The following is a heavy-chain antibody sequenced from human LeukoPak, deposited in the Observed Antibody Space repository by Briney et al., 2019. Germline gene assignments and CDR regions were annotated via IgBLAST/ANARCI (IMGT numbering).Heavy chain of an antibody. CDR1: GFTFSSYS. D-gene: IGHD2-15*01. CDR2: ISSNSDYM. CDR3: AREYCSGGSCYWAFDY. V-gene: IGHV3-21*01. J-gene: IGHJ4*02. Sequence: PGGSLRLSCAASGFTFSSYSMNWVRQAPGKGLEWVSSISSNSDYMYYADSGKGRFTISRDNAKNSLYLQMNSLRAEDTAVYYCAREYCSGGSCYWAFDYWGQGTLVTVSP.